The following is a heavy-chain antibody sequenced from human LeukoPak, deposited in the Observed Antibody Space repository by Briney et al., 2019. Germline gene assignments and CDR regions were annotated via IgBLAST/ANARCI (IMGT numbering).Heavy chain of an antibody. D-gene: IGHD5-12*01. CDR3: AREGGYSGYESDY. J-gene: IGHJ4*02. Sequence: GTSLRLSCAASGFTFSSYGMHWVRQAPGKGLEWVAVISYDGRNKYYADSVKGRFTISRDNSKNTLYLQMDSLRAEDTAVYYCAREGGYSGYESDYWGQGTLVTVSS. CDR2: ISYDGRNK. V-gene: IGHV3-30*03. CDR1: GFTFSSYG.